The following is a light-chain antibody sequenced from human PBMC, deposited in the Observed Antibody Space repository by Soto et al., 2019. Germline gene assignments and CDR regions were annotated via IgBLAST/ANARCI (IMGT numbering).Light chain of an antibody. CDR2: GAS. V-gene: IGKV3-20*01. CDR3: QQYGSSLRT. CDR1: QSVSSSY. J-gene: IGKJ1*01. Sequence: IVLTQSPGTLSLSPGERATLSCGASQSVSSSYLAWYQQKPGQAPRLLIYGASSRATGIPDRFSGSGSGTDFTLTISRLEPEDFAVYYCQQYGSSLRTFGQGAKVDIK.